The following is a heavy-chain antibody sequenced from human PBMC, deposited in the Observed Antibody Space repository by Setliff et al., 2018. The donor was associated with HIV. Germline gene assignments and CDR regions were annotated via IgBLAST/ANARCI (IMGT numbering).Heavy chain of an antibody. J-gene: IGHJ2*01. CDR2: IYSTGST. V-gene: IGHV4-61*02. Sequence: PSETLSLTCTFSGDSISSGNYYWSWIRQPAGKGLEWIGRIYSTGSTNCNPSLKSRVTISSDTSKNLFSLKLTTVTAADAAVYYCTRDTGYILSGYRPHWYFDLWGRGTLVTVSS. D-gene: IGHD3-9*01. CDR1: GDSISSGNYY. CDR3: TRDTGYILSGYRPHWYFDL.